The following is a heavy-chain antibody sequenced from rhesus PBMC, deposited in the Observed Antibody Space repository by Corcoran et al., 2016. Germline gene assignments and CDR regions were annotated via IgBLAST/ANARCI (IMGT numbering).Heavy chain of an antibody. CDR2: IGGSSGST. J-gene: IGHJ4*01. CDR1: GYSISSGYG. D-gene: IGHD4-4*01. V-gene: IGHV4-127*01. Sequence: QVQLQESGPGLVKPSETLSLTCAVSGYSISSGYGWSWIRQPPGKGLEWIGYIGGSSGSTNYNPSLKSRVTISKDTYKNQFSLKRSSVTAADTAVYDCSRGSYGIFDYWGQGVLVTVSS. CDR3: SRGSYGIFDY.